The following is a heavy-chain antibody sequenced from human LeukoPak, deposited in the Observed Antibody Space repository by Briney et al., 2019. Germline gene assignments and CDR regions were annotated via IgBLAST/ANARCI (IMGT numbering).Heavy chain of an antibody. CDR1: GYPFSTYW. CDR2: IYPGDSDT. CDR3: ARQNDFRLDY. V-gene: IGHV5-51*01. D-gene: IGHD3-3*01. J-gene: IGHJ4*02. Sequence: GESLKISCKGSGYPFSTYWIGWVRKIPGKALEWMGIIYPGDSDTRYSPSLQGQVTISVDTSIGTAYLQWSSLKASDTAIYYCARQNDFRLDYWGQGTLVTVSS.